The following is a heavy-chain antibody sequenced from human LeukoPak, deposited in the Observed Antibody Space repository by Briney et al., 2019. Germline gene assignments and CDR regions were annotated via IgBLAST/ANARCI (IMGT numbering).Heavy chain of an antibody. Sequence: PSETLSLTCTVSGGSISSSSDYWGWIRQPPGKGLAWIGSIYYSGNTYYNPSLKSRVTISVDTSKKQFSLKLSSVTAADTAVYYCASTPSGSSAWYYFDKWGQGTLVTVSS. CDR2: IYYSGNT. CDR1: GGSISSSSDY. V-gene: IGHV4-39*01. CDR3: ASTPSGSSAWYYFDK. J-gene: IGHJ4*02. D-gene: IGHD6-19*01.